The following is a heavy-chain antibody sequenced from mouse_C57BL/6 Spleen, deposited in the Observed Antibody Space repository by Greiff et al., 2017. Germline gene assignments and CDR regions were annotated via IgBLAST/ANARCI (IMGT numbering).Heavy chain of an antibody. V-gene: IGHV1-26*01. CDR2: INPNNGGT. Sequence: VQLQQSGPELVKPGASVKISCKASGYTFTDYYMNWVKQSHGKSLEWIGDINPNNGGTSYNQKFKGKATLTVDKSSSTAYMELRSLTSEDSAVYYCARNNYGVYFDDWGQGTTLTVSS. J-gene: IGHJ2*01. D-gene: IGHD1-1*01. CDR1: GYTFTDYY. CDR3: ARNNYGVYFDD.